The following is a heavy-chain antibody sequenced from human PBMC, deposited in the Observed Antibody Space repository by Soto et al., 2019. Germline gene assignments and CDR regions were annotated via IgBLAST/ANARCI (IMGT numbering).Heavy chain of an antibody. Sequence: QVQLVESGGGVVQPGRSVRLSCAASGFTFSSYGMHWVRQAPGKGLEWVAVISYDGSNKYYADSVKGRFTISRDNSKNTLYLQMNSLRAEETAVYYCAKDLSGGYYYYNGMDVWGQGTTVTVSS. CDR1: GFTFSSYG. J-gene: IGHJ6*02. CDR3: AKDLSGGYYYYNGMDV. CDR2: ISYDGSNK. V-gene: IGHV3-30*18.